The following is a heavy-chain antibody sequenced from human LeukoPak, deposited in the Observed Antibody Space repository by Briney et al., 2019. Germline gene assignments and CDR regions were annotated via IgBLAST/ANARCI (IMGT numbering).Heavy chain of an antibody. Sequence: GGALRLSCAASGFTFSSYAMSWVRQAPGKGLEWVSAIRDSGSSTHYADSVKGRFTTSRDNSKNTLFLQMNSLRAEDTAIYYCAKGGSVTAPDDAFDIWGQGTMVTVSS. V-gene: IGHV3-23*01. CDR1: GFTFSSYA. CDR2: IRDSGSST. J-gene: IGHJ3*02. CDR3: AKGGSVTAPDDAFDI. D-gene: IGHD5/OR15-5a*01.